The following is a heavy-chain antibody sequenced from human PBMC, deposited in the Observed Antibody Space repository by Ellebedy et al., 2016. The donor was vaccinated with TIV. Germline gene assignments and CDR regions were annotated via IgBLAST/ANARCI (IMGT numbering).Heavy chain of an antibody. V-gene: IGHV4-34*01. CDR3: ARGLARDY. CDR1: GGSFSGYY. J-gene: IGHJ4*02. CDR2: ITHSGST. Sequence: MPSETLSLTCAVYGGSFSGYYWSWIRQPPGKGLEWIGDITHSGSTNYNPSLKSRVTISVATSKNQFSLNLSSVTAADTAVYYCARGLARDYWGQGTLVTVSS.